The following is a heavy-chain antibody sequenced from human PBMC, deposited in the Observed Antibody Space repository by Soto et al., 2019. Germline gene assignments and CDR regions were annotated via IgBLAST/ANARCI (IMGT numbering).Heavy chain of an antibody. D-gene: IGHD7-27*01. CDR2: ISAYNGNT. CDR1: GYTFTSYG. Sequence: ASVKVSCKASGYTFTSYGISWVRQAPGQGLEWMGWISAYNGNTNYAQKLQGRVTMTTDTSTSTAYMELRSLRSDDTAMYYCASRRDNWGFDYWGQGTLVTVSS. J-gene: IGHJ4*02. V-gene: IGHV1-18*01. CDR3: ASRRDNWGFDY.